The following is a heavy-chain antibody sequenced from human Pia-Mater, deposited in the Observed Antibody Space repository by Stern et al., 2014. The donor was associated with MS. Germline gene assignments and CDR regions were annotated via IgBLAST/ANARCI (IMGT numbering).Heavy chain of an antibody. J-gene: IGHJ3*02. CDR3: ARDIPARPGSHDALDI. D-gene: IGHD2-2*01. V-gene: IGHV1-69*01. Sequence: VQLLESGAEVRKPGSSVQVSCTTSGGTFNTYSISWVRQAPGQGLEWMGGIIAIFRATNYAQRFRDRVTITADESTNPVYMELSSLTPEDTAVYYCARDIPARPGSHDALDIWGQGTVITVSS. CDR2: IIAIFRAT. CDR1: GGTFNTYS.